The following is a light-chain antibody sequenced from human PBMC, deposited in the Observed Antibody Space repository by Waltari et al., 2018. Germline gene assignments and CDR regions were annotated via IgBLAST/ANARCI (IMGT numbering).Light chain of an antibody. CDR3: QQGNSFPIT. V-gene: IGKV1-12*01. CDR1: QDIGNR. J-gene: IGKJ3*01. CDR2: GTS. Sequence: DIQMTQSPSPVSASVGDRVTITCRASQDIGNRLAWYQQKPGKAPNLLIYGTSSLQTGVPSRFSGSGSGTEFTLTIGSLQPEDFGTYYCQQGNSFPITFGPGTKVEIK.